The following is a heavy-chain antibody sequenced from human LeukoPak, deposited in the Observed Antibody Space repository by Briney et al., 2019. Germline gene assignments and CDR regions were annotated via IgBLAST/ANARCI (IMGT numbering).Heavy chain of an antibody. V-gene: IGHV4-34*01. CDR2: INNYTGST. D-gene: IGHD3-22*01. Sequence: PSETLSLTCDVFGGSFTDYFWTWIRQSQGKGLGWVGEINNYTGSTNYIPSLNSRVSISLEKSKNQFSLELRAVTAADTAVYYCARGRIAKIVVVHSFHYGMDVWGQGTTVTVSS. CDR3: ARGRIAKIVVVHSFHYGMDV. CDR1: GGSFTDYF. J-gene: IGHJ6*02.